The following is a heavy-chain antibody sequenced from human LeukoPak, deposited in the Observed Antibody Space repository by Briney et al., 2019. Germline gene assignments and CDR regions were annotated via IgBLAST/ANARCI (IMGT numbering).Heavy chain of an antibody. CDR3: ARGRPLFEDY. D-gene: IGHD3-10*02. V-gene: IGHV3-21*01. CDR1: GFTFGSYS. Sequence: GGSLRLSCAASGFTFGSYSMNWVRQAPEKVLEWVSSISSSSSYISYADSVKGRFTISRDNAKNSLYLQMNNLRVKDTAVYYCARGRPLFEDYWGQGTLVTVSS. J-gene: IGHJ4*02. CDR2: ISSSSSYI.